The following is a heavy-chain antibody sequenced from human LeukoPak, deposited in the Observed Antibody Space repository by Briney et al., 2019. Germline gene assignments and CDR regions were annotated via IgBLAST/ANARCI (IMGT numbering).Heavy chain of an antibody. Sequence: ASVKVSCKASGGTLSSYAISWVRQAPGQGLEWMGGIIPIFGTANYAQKFQGRVTITTDESTSTAYMELSSLRSEDTAVYYCASAFSSGYYYYYYYMDVWGKGTTVTVSS. CDR1: GGTLSSYA. V-gene: IGHV1-69*05. CDR3: ASAFSSGYYYYYYYMDV. CDR2: IIPIFGTA. D-gene: IGHD3-22*01. J-gene: IGHJ6*03.